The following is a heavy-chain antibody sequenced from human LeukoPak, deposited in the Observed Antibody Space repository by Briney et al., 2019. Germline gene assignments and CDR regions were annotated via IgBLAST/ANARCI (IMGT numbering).Heavy chain of an antibody. D-gene: IGHD4-17*01. CDR2: ISYNSDTI. V-gene: IGHV3-9*01. CDR3: ARGARGDYGDYLILPKNWFDP. CDR1: GFTFDGYA. J-gene: IGHJ5*02. Sequence: PGGSLRLSCAASGFTFDGYAMHWVRQAPGKGLEWVSGISYNSDTIAYADSVKGRFTISRDKAKNSLYLEMNRLRAEDAAVYFCARGARGDYGDYLILPKNWFDPWGQGTLVTVSS.